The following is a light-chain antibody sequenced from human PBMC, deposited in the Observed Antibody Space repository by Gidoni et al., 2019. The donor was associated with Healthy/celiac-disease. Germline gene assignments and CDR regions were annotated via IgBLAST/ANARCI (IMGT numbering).Light chain of an antibody. V-gene: IGKV1-39*01. CDR1: QSISSY. Sequence: DIQMTKSPSSLSASVGDRVTITCRASQSISSYLNWYQQKPGKAPKLLIYAASSLQSGVPSRFSGSGSGTDFTLTISSLQPEDFATYYCQQSYSTPLLTFXGXTKVEIK. CDR3: QQSYSTPLLT. CDR2: AAS. J-gene: IGKJ4*01.